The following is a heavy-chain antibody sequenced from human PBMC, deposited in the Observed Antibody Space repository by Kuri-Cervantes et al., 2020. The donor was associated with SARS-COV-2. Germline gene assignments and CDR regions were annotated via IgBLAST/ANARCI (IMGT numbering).Heavy chain of an antibody. Sequence: SVKVSCKASGGTFSSYTISWVRQAPGQGLEWMGRIIPILGIANYAQKFQGRVTIIADKSTSTAYMELSSLRSEDTAVYYCARELLAAAGSHAFDIWGQGTMVTVSS. CDR1: GGTFSSYT. V-gene: IGHV1-69*04. J-gene: IGHJ3*02. D-gene: IGHD6-13*01. CDR3: ARELLAAAGSHAFDI. CDR2: IIPILGIA.